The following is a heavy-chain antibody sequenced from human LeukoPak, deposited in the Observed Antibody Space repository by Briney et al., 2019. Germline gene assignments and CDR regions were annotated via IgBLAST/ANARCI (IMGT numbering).Heavy chain of an antibody. Sequence: PGGSLRLSCAASGFTVSSNCMSWVRQAPGKGLEWVSVIYSGGSTYYADSVKGRFTISRDNSKNTLYLQMNSLRAEDTAVYYCASGQLERRGNWFDPWGQGTLVTVSS. CDR3: ASGQLERRGNWFDP. J-gene: IGHJ5*02. D-gene: IGHD1-1*01. V-gene: IGHV3-53*01. CDR2: IYSGGST. CDR1: GFTVSSNC.